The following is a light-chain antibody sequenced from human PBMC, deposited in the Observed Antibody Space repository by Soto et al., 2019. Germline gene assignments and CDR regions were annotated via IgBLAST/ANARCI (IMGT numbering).Light chain of an antibody. V-gene: IGLV2-14*01. Sequence: QSVLTQPASVSGSPGQSITISCTGTSSDVGGYVYVSWYQQHPGKAPKLLIFEVSSRPLGISNRFSGSKSGNTASLTISGLQAEDEADYYCTSYTTRSTYVFGTGTKVTVL. CDR3: TSYTTRSTYV. CDR2: EVS. J-gene: IGLJ1*01. CDR1: SSDVGGYVY.